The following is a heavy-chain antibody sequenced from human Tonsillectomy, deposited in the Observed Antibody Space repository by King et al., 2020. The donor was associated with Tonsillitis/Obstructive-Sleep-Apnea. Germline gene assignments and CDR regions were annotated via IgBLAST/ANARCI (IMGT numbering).Heavy chain of an antibody. V-gene: IGHV3-30*09. Sequence: VQLVESGGGVVQPGKSLRLSCAASGFTFSRYSMHWVRQAPGKGLEWVAFISYDGSNEYFGDSVKGRFAISRDNPKNTLYLQMNSLTAEDTAVYFCAGVPTPDYFGAGAFDIWGQGTMVTVSS. J-gene: IGHJ3*02. CDR1: GFTFSRYS. CDR3: AGVPTPDYFGAGAFDI. D-gene: IGHD3-16*01. CDR2: ISYDGSNE.